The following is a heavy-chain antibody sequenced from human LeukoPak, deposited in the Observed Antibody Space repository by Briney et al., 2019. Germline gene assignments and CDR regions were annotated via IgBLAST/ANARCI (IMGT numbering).Heavy chain of an antibody. V-gene: IGHV3-48*04. D-gene: IGHD3-10*01. CDR3: ASWISMVRGVIY. Sequence: GGSLRLSCAASGFTFSSYSMNWVRQAPGKGLEWVSYISSSGSTIYYADSVKGRFTISRDNAKNSLYLQMNSLRAEDTAVYYCASWISMVRGVIYWGQGTLVTVSS. J-gene: IGHJ4*02. CDR2: ISSSGSTI. CDR1: GFTFSSYS.